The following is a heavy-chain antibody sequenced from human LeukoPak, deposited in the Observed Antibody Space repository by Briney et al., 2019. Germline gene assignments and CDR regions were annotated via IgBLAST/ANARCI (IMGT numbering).Heavy chain of an antibody. CDR1: RVTPTGYV. D-gene: IGHD3-16*01. J-gene: IGHJ4*03. Sequence: RGSLRLSSAASRVTPTGYVMHSGPEAPGPGLEGVAFIRYDGSNKYYADFVKGRFTISRDNSKNTLYLQMNTLRAEDTAVYYCATDVYYRDSTGYFDNWGQGTLVTVSS. CDR3: ATDVYYRDSTGYFDN. CDR2: IRYDGSNK. V-gene: IGHV3-30*02.